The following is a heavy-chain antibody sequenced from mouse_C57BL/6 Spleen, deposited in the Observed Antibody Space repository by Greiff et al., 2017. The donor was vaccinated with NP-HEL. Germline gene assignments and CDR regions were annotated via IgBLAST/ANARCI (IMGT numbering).Heavy chain of an antibody. D-gene: IGHD1-1*01. V-gene: IGHV14-4*01. Sequence: VQLQQSGAELVRPGASVKLSCTASGFNIKDDYMHWVKQRPEQGLEWIGWIDPENGDTEYASKFQGKAPITADTSSNTAYLQLSSLTSEDTAVYYGTTYYGRSYYAMDYWGQGTSVTVSS. J-gene: IGHJ4*01. CDR3: TTYYGRSYYAMDY. CDR1: GFNIKDDY. CDR2: IDPENGDT.